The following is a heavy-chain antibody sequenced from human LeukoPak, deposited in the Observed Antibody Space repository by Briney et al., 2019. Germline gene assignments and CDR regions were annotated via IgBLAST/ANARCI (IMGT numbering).Heavy chain of an antibody. D-gene: IGHD2-2*01. CDR3: ARDRLVGVVVPAAMDY. J-gene: IGHJ4*02. V-gene: IGHV1-2*02. CDR1: GYTFTGYY. Sequence: ASVKVSCKASGYTFTGYYMHWVRQAPGQGLEWMGCINPNSGGTNYAQKFQGRVTMTRDTSISTAYMELSRLRSDDTAVYYCARDRLVGVVVPAAMDYWGQGTLVTVSS. CDR2: INPNSGGT.